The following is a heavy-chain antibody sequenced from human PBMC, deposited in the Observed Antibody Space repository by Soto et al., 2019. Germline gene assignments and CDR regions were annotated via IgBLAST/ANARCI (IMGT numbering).Heavy chain of an antibody. CDR3: ASAHHPGYSSGWNSIDY. D-gene: IGHD6-19*01. V-gene: IGHV3-30-3*01. CDR1: GFSLSNYA. J-gene: IGHJ4*02. Sequence: QVQLVESGGGVLQPGRSLRLSCAASGFSLSNYAIHWVRQAPGKGLEWVAVISDDGSNKYYADSVKGRFTIPRDNSENTLYLQMNSLRSEDAAMYYCASAHHPGYSSGWNSIDYWGQGTRVTVSS. CDR2: ISDDGSNK.